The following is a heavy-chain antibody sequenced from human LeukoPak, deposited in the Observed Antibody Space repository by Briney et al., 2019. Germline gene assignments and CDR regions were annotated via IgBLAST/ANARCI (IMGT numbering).Heavy chain of an antibody. CDR3: ARDSPFLGSGYSFDY. Sequence: AGGSLRLSCVASGFTFNNHNMDWVRQAPGKGLGWISYISGSGDAIFYADSVQGRFTISRDNAKNSLYLQMNSLRAEDTAVYYCARDSPFLGSGYSFDYWGQGTLVTVSS. J-gene: IGHJ4*02. CDR2: ISGSGDAI. CDR1: GFTFNNHN. V-gene: IGHV3-48*03. D-gene: IGHD3-22*01.